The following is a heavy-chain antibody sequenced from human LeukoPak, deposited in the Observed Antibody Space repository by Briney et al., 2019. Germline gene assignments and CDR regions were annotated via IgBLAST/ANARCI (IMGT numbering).Heavy chain of an antibody. CDR3: GRGSKYCNGDNCYDLDN. D-gene: IGHD2-15*01. V-gene: IGHV1-8*03. CDR2: MNPNSGNT. Sequence: ASVDVTFKASGYTFSTHHINWVRQAPGQGLEWMGWMNPNSGNTGYAQNFQGRVSISSDTSTGTAYMELSSLRSEDTAVYYCGRGSKYCNGDNCYDLDNWGQGTLVTVSS. CDR1: GYTFSTHH. J-gene: IGHJ4*02.